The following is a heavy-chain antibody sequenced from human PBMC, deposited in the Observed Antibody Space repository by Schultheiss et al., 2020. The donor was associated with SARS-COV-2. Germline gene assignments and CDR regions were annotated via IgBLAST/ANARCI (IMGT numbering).Heavy chain of an antibody. V-gene: IGHV3-30*18. CDR2: ISYDGSEK. D-gene: IGHD6-19*01. J-gene: IGHJ2*01. Sequence: GGSLRLSCAASRFTFNVYGMHWVRQAPGKGLEWVAVISYDGSEKKYADSVKGRFTISRDNSKNTLYLQMSSLRDEDTAVYYCAKDASSSGWYLNWYFDLWGRGTLVTVSS. CDR1: RFTFNVYG. CDR3: AKDASSSGWYLNWYFDL.